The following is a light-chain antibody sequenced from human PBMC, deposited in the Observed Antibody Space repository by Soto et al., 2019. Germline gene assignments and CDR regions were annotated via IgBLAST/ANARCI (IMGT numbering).Light chain of an antibody. J-gene: IGLJ1*01. CDR3: SSLTSSSTLLV. V-gene: IGLV2-14*03. CDR1: SSDVGSYNY. CDR2: DVN. Sequence: QSALTQPASVSGSPGQSITISCTGTSSDVGSYNYVSWYQHHPGKAPKLMIYDVNNRPSGVSNRFSGSKSGNAASLTISGLHTEDEADYYCSSLTSSSTLLVFGTGTKVTVL.